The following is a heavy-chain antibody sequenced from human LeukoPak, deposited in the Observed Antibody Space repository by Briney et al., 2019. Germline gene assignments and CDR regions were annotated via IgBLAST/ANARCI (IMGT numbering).Heavy chain of an antibody. CDR1: GYSFTSYW. D-gene: IGHD1-26*01. CDR3: ARHSGWARDSDSGTYYFDY. J-gene: IGHJ4*02. V-gene: IGHV5-10-1*01. CDR2: IDPSDSYT. Sequence: GESLKISCKGSGYSFTSYWISWVRQMPGKGLEWMGRIDPSDSYTKYSPSFQGHVTISADKSISTAYLQWSSLKASDTAMYYCARHSGWARDSDSGTYYFDYWGQGTLVTVSS.